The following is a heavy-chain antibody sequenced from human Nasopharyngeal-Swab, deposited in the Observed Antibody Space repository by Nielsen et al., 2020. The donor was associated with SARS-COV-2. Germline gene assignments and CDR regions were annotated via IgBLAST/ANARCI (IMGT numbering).Heavy chain of an antibody. CDR1: GYTFTAYY. CDR3: AREDWKGFWDGVVISDAFDI. D-gene: IGHD3-3*01. CDR2: INPISGGT. V-gene: IGHV1-2*02. J-gene: IGHJ3*02. Sequence: ASVKVSCKASGYTFTAYYMHWVRQAPGQGLEWMGWINPISGGTNHAQKFQGRVTMTRDTSISTAYMELSRLTSDDTAVYYCAREDWKGFWDGVVISDAFDIWGQGTMVTVSS.